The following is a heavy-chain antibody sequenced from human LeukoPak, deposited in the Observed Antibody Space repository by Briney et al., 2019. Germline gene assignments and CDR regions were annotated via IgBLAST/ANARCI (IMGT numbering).Heavy chain of an antibody. D-gene: IGHD6-13*01. CDR2: IKQDGSEK. J-gene: IGHJ4*02. CDR3: AREWQGGIAAAGTRIEGDY. Sequence: GGSLRLSCAVPGFSVSGYWMTWVRQAPGKGLEWVANIKQDGSEKNYVDSVKGRFTISRDNAENSLFLQMNSLRVEDTAVYYCAREWQGGIAAAGTRIEGDYWGQGPWSPSPQ. V-gene: IGHV3-7*01. CDR1: GFSVSGYW.